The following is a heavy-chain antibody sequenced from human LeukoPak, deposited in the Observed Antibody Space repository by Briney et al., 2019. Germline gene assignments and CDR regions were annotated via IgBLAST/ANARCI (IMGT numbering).Heavy chain of an antibody. D-gene: IGHD6-6*01. V-gene: IGHV3-74*01. Sequence: GGSLRLSCAASGLTVSSNYMNWVRQAPGKGLEWVSRINSDGSSTSYADSVKGRFTISRDNAKNTLYLQMNSLRAEDTAVYYCARGGVYSSSSFDYWGQGTLVTVSS. CDR1: GLTVSSNY. CDR2: INSDGSST. CDR3: ARGGVYSSSSFDY. J-gene: IGHJ4*02.